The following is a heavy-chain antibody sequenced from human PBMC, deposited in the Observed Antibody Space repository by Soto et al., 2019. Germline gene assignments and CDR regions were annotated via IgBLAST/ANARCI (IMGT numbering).Heavy chain of an antibody. J-gene: IGHJ5*02. CDR2: IDYRGKA. CDR3: GRLIPIAPTGIVDP. CDR1: DDSINKGVFY. D-gene: IGHD1-1*01. Sequence: QLRELGPGLVKPSQTLFLTCTVSDDSINKGVFYWIWIRHLPEKGLEWIGHIDYRGKAFFNPPPRGPRFIVLCPTDGAVSLRLTSMSPADTALYYCGRLIPIAPTGIVDPWGQGTLVTVSS. V-gene: IGHV4-30-4*08.